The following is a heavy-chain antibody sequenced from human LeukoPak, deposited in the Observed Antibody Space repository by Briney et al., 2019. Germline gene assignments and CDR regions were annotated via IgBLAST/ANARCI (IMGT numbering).Heavy chain of an antibody. CDR1: GYTLTELS. J-gene: IGHJ4*02. D-gene: IGHD5-18*01. Sequence: GASVKACCEVSGYTLTELSMCWGRPAAGRGLEWMGGFDPEDGETIYAQKFQGRVTMTEDTSTDTAYMELSSLRSEDTAVYYCATGVVGTFGGYSYGYWGQGTLVTVSS. V-gene: IGHV1-24*01. CDR2: FDPEDGET. CDR3: ATGVVGTFGGYSYGY.